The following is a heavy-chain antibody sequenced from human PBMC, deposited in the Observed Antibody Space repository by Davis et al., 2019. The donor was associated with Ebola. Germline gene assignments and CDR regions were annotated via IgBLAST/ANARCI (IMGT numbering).Heavy chain of an antibody. V-gene: IGHV4-4*02. J-gene: IGHJ6*02. CDR3: ARRSLGYYYGMDV. Sequence: MPSETLSLTFAFSGGSITSNNWWSWVRQPPGKGLEWIGEINHSGSTNYNPSLKSRVTISVDTSKNQFSLKLSSVTAADTAVYYCARRSLGYYYGMDVWGQGTTVTVSS. CDR2: INHSGST. CDR1: GGSITSNNW. D-gene: IGHD7-27*01.